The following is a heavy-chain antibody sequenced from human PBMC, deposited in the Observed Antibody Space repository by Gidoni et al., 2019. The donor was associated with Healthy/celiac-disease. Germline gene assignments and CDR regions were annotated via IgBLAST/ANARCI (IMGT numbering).Heavy chain of an antibody. CDR3: ARVRRRWYPDAFDI. J-gene: IGHJ3*02. CDR1: GGSFSGYY. Sequence: QVQLQQWGAGLLKPSETLSLTCAVYGGSFSGYYWSWIRQPPGKGLEWIGKINHSGSTNYNPSLKSRVTISVDTSKNQFSLKLSSVTAADTAVYYCARVRRRWYPDAFDIWGQGTMVTVSS. CDR2: INHSGST. D-gene: IGHD6-13*01. V-gene: IGHV4-34*01.